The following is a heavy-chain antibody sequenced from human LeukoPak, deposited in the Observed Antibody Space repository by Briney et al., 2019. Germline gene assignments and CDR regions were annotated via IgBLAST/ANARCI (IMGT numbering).Heavy chain of an antibody. Sequence: TGGSLRLSCAASGFTLSSYEINWVRQAPGKGLEWVSYISSSGNTIYYADSVKGRFTISRDNSKNTLYLQMNSLRAEDTAVYYCAKEENYDYVWGSYRFYYFDYWGQGTLVTVSS. CDR2: ISSSGNTI. CDR3: AKEENYDYVWGSYRFYYFDY. D-gene: IGHD3-16*02. CDR1: GFTLSSYE. J-gene: IGHJ4*02. V-gene: IGHV3-48*03.